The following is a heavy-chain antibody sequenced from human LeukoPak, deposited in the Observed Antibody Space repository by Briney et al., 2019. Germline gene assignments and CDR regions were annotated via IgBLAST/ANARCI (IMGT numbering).Heavy chain of an antibody. CDR1: GGSISSYY. V-gene: IGHV4-4*07. J-gene: IGHJ5*02. CDR2: IYTSGST. Sequence: SETLSLTCTVSGGSISSYYWSWIRQPAGKGLEWIGRIYTSGSTNYNPSLKSRVTMSVDTCKNQFSLKLSSVTAADTAVYYCARASYSGAARGAVNWFDPWGQGTLVTVSS. D-gene: IGHD6-6*01. CDR3: ARASYSGAARGAVNWFDP.